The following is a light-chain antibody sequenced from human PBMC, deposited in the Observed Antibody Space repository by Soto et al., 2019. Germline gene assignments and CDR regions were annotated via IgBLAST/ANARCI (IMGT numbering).Light chain of an antibody. V-gene: IGKV3-11*01. CDR1: QSVSGS. CDR3: QQRSNWPLT. Sequence: EIVLTQSPATLSLSPGERATLSCRASQSVSGSLAWYQQKPGQAPRLLIYETSNRATGIPARFSRSGSGPDYTLTISSLEPEDFAVYYCQQRSNWPLTFGGGTKVEIK. J-gene: IGKJ4*01. CDR2: ETS.